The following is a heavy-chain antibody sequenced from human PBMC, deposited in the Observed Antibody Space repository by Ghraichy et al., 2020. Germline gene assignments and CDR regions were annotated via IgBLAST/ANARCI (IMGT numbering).Heavy chain of an antibody. CDR1: GLTFRNYW. D-gene: IGHD2-15*01. CDR3: AATRYCSGGRCYLDY. J-gene: IGHJ4*02. CDR2: IKEDGSER. V-gene: IGHV3-7*01. Sequence: GGSLRLSCAASGLTFRNYWMTWVRQAPGKGLEWVANIKEDGSERYYVDSVKGRFTISRDNAHNSVYVQMNSLRAEDTAVYYCAATRYCSGGRCYLDYWGQGTLVTVSS.